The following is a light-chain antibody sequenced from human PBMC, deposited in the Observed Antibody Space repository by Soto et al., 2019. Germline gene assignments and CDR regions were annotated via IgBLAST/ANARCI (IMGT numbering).Light chain of an antibody. CDR1: QSVASNY. CDR2: AAS. V-gene: IGKV3-20*01. Sequence: EIALTQSPGTLSLSPGERATLSCRASQSVASNYLAWHQQKPGQAPRLLIYAASSRATGVPDRFSGSGSGTDFTLTSRRLEPEDFAVYYCQQYGSSPWTFGQGTKVEIK. J-gene: IGKJ1*01. CDR3: QQYGSSPWT.